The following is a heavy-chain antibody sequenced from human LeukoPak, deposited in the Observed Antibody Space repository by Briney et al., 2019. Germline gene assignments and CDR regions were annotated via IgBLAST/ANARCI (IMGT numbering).Heavy chain of an antibody. CDR3: ARQDIELPVIYSCFVH. Sequence: ASVKVSCKASGFTFSEYWMNCVRQAPGQGLEWMGIMHPTGDSTNYAQKFQGRVTLTRYTSTGTFYMQLSSLTSEDTAVYYCARQDIELPVIYSCFVHWGQETLVTVSS. CDR1: GFTFSEYW. CDR2: MHPTGDST. J-gene: IGHJ5*02. V-gene: IGHV1-46*01. D-gene: IGHD1-7*01.